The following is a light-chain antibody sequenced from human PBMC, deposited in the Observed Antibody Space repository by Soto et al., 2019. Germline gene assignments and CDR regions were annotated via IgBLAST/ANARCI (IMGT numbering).Light chain of an antibody. Sequence: EIVMTQSPATLSVSPGQGASLSCGASQSISSSFLAWYQQKPGQAPRLLIYGASSRATGIPDRFSGSGSGTDFTLTISRLEPEDFAVYYCHQYGTSLWTFGQGTKVDI. CDR1: QSISSSF. J-gene: IGKJ1*01. V-gene: IGKV3-20*01. CDR3: HQYGTSLWT. CDR2: GAS.